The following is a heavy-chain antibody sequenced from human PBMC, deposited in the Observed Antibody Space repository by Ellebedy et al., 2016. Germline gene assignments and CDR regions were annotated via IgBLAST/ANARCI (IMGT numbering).Heavy chain of an antibody. D-gene: IGHD3-10*01. CDR1: GFTFSSYS. Sequence: GGSLRLSCAASGFTFSSYSMNWVRQAPGKGLEWVPSISSSSSYIYYADSVKGRFTISRDNAKNSLYLQMNSLRAEDTAVYYCARDSEMDYYGSGSYYNPYYYYYGMDVWGQGTTVTVSS. J-gene: IGHJ6*02. CDR3: ARDSEMDYYGSGSYYNPYYYYYGMDV. V-gene: IGHV3-21*01. CDR2: ISSSSSYI.